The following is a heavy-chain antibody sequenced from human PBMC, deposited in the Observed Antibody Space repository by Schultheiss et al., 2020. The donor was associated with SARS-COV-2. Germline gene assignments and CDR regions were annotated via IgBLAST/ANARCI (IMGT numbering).Heavy chain of an antibody. CDR2: INHSGST. CDR1: GGSFSGYY. J-gene: IGHJ1*01. V-gene: IGHV4-34*01. D-gene: IGHD3-22*01. Sequence: SETLSLTCAVYGGSFSGYYWSWIRQPPGKGLEWIGEINHSGSTNYNPSLKSRVTISVDTSKNQFSLKLSSVTAADTAVYYCARARGDSSGCFQHWGQGTLVTVVS. CDR3: ARARGDSSGCFQH.